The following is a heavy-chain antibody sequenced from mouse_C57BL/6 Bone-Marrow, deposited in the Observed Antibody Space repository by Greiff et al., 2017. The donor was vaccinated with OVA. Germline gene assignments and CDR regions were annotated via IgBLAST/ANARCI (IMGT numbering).Heavy chain of an antibody. CDR3: ARDYSNLYAMDY. D-gene: IGHD2-5*01. CDR1: GFTFSSYA. Sequence: DVQLVESGGGLVKPGGSLKLSCAASGFTFSSYAMSWVRQTPEKRLEWVATISDGGSYTYYPDNVKGRFTISRDNAKNNLYLQMSHLKSEDTAMYYCARDYSNLYAMDYWGQGTSVTVSS. CDR2: ISDGGSYT. V-gene: IGHV5-4*01. J-gene: IGHJ4*01.